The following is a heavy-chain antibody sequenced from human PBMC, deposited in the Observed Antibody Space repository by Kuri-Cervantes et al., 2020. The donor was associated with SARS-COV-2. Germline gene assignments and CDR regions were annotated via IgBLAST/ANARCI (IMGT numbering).Heavy chain of an antibody. CDR1: GGSISSYY. CDR3: ARQRYSSSWYLYYYYGMDV. CDR2: IYYSGST. V-gene: IGHV4-59*12. Sequence: SETLSLTCTVSGGSISSYYWSWIRQPPGKGLEWIGYIYYSGSTNYNPSLKSRVTISVDTSKNQFSLKLSSVTAADTAVYYCARQRYSSSWYLYYYYGMDVWGQGTTVTVSS. D-gene: IGHD6-13*01. J-gene: IGHJ6*02.